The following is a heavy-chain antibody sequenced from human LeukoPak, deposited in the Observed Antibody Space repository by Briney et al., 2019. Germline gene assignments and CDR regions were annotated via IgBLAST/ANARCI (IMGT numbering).Heavy chain of an antibody. Sequence: GASVKVSCKASGYTFTAYYMHWVRQAPGQGLEWMGWNNPNSGGTNYAQNFQDRVTMTRDTSISTAYMELSRLRSDDTAVYFCARVKYNNNWSWFDPWGQGTQVTVSS. CDR2: NNPNSGGT. V-gene: IGHV1-2*02. J-gene: IGHJ5*02. CDR3: ARVKYNNNWSWFDP. D-gene: IGHD1-1*01. CDR1: GYTFTAYY.